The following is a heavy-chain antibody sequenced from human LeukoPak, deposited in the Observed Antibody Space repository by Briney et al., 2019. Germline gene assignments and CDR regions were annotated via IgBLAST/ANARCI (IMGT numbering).Heavy chain of an antibody. CDR3: ARESPRRAVTGMDY. Sequence: ASVKVSCKTSGYSFLNYGISWVRQVPGQGLEWMGWISAYNGYTDLAERLQGRATLATDTSTSTAYMELRNLRSDDTAVYYCARESPRRAVTGMDYWGQGTLVTVSS. CDR2: ISAYNGYT. J-gene: IGHJ4*02. CDR1: GYSFLNYG. D-gene: IGHD6-19*01. V-gene: IGHV1-18*01.